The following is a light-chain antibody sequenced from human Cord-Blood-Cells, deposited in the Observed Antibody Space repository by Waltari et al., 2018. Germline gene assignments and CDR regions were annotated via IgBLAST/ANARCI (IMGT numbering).Light chain of an antibody. CDR1: NHGSQI. J-gene: IGLJ2*01. Sequence: SYVLTQPPPVSVAPGKTARITCGGNNHGSQIVHWYQQKPGQAPLLVVYDDSDRPSGIPERFSGSNSGNTATLTISRVEAGDEADYYCQVWDSSSDHVVFGGGTKLTVL. V-gene: IGLV3-21*03. CDR3: QVWDSSSDHVV. CDR2: DDS.